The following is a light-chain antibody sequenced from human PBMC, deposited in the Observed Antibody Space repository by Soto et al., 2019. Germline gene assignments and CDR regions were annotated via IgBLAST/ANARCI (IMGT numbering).Light chain of an antibody. Sequence: EIVLTQSPATLSLSPGERATLSCRASQSVSSYLAWYQQKPGQAPRLLIYDASNRATGIPARFSGSGSGTDVTLTITSLEPDDFAVYYCQQRSNWPPTFGQGTKLEIK. CDR1: QSVSSY. CDR2: DAS. V-gene: IGKV3-11*01. CDR3: QQRSNWPPT. J-gene: IGKJ2*01.